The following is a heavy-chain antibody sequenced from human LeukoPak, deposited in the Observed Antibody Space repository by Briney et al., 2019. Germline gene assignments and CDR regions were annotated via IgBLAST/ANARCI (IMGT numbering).Heavy chain of an antibody. D-gene: IGHD2-15*01. CDR3: ARTQVVVAASFDY. Sequence: SETLSLTCTVSGGSVSSYYWSWIRQTPEKGLEWIGYMSYSGRTDYGPSLKSRVTMSVDTSKNQFSLKMSYVTAADTGVYYCARTQVVVAASFDYWGQGTLVTVSS. J-gene: IGHJ4*02. CDR2: MSYSGRT. V-gene: IGHV4-59*02. CDR1: GGSVSSYY.